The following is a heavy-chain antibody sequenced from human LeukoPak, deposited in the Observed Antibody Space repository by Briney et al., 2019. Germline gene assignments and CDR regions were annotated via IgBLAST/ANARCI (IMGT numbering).Heavy chain of an antibody. V-gene: IGHV3-7*01. CDR3: ARDTIAAAGTRTGAFDI. D-gene: IGHD6-13*01. Sequence: AGGSLRLSCAASGLTFGRHWMSWVRQAPGKGLEWVANIKQDGSVKYYVDSVKGRFTISRDNAKNSLYLQMNSLRAEDTAVYYCARDTIAAAGTRTGAFDIWGQGTMVTVSS. CDR1: GLTFGRHW. J-gene: IGHJ3*02. CDR2: IKQDGSVK.